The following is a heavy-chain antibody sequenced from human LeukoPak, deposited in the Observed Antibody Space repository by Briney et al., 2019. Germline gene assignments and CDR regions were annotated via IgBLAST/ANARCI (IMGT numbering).Heavy chain of an antibody. J-gene: IGHJ4*02. CDR2: IYHSGST. D-gene: IGHD3-3*01. Sequence: SETLSLTCTVSGGSISSGGYYWSWIRQPPGKGLEWIGYIYHSGSTYYNPSLESRVTISVDRSKNQFSLKLSSVTAADTAVYYCARGGTIFGVVTPHFDYWGQGTLVTVSS. CDR1: GGSISSGGYY. CDR3: ARGGTIFGVVTPHFDY. V-gene: IGHV4-30-2*01.